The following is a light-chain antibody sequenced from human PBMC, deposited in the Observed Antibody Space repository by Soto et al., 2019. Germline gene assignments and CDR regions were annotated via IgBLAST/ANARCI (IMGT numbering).Light chain of an antibody. CDR3: SSYTSSSTLV. CDR1: SSDVGGYNY. V-gene: IGLV2-14*01. CDR2: EVT. Sequence: QSALTQPASVSVSPGQSITISCTGTSSDVGGYNYVSWYQQHPGKAPKLMIYEVTNRPSGVSHRFSGSKSGNTASLTISGLQAEDEADYYCSSYTSSSTLVFGTGTKVTVL. J-gene: IGLJ1*01.